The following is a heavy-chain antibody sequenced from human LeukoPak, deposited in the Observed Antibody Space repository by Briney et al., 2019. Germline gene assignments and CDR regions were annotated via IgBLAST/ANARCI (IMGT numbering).Heavy chain of an antibody. V-gene: IGHV4-34*01. J-gene: IGHJ6*02. Sequence: SETLSLTCAVYGGSFSGYYWSWIRQPPGKGLEWIGEINHSGSTNYNPSLKSRVTISVDTSKNQFSLKLSSVTAADTAVYYCATLGYSGYETQEIIYGMDVWGQGTTVTVSS. CDR2: INHSGST. CDR3: ATLGYSGYETQEIIYGMDV. CDR1: GGSFSGYY. D-gene: IGHD5-12*01.